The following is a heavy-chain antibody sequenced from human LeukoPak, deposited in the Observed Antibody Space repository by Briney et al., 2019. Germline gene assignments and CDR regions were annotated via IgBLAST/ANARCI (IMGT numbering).Heavy chain of an antibody. CDR1: GYTFTSYY. J-gene: IGHJ5*02. V-gene: IGHV1-46*01. D-gene: IGHD2-2*01. Sequence: GASVKVSCKASGYTFTSYYMHWVRQAPGQGLEWMGIINPSGGSTSYAQKFQGRVTMTRDMSTSTVYMELSSLRSEDTAVYCCARDRHVVVPAALFDPWGQGTLVTVSS. CDR3: ARDRHVVVPAALFDP. CDR2: INPSGGST.